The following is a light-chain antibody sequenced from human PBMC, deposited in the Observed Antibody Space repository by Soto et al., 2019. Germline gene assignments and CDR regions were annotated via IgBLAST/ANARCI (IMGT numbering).Light chain of an antibody. J-gene: IGKJ3*01. Sequence: DIQMTQSPSSLSAYVGDRVTITCRASQNIAIYLNWYQQKAGKAPNLLIFGATSLRSGVPSSFSASVSGTDFTLTISSLQPEDFGTYYCQQSYRSLPTFGPGTKVEI. CDR1: QNIAIY. V-gene: IGKV1-39*01. CDR2: GAT. CDR3: QQSYRSLPT.